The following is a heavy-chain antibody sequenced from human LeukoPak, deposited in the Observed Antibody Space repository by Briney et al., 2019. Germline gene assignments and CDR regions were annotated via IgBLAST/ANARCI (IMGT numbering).Heavy chain of an antibody. CDR1: GYSFNTYW. CDR2: IYPGDSDT. Sequence: GESLKISCKGSGYSFNTYWIGWVRQTPGKGLVWMGIIYPGDSDTRYSPSFQGQVTISADKSISTTYLRWSSLKASDTAMYYCANFYGDYYCYGMDFEGQGTTVTVSS. D-gene: IGHD4-17*01. J-gene: IGHJ6*02. V-gene: IGHV5-51*01. CDR3: ANFYGDYYCYGMDF.